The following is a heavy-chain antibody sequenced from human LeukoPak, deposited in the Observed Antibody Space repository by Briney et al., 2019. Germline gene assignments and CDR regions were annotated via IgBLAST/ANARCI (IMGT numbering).Heavy chain of an antibody. CDR3: ARAVNWFEL. V-gene: IGHV4-59*01. J-gene: IGHJ5*02. Sequence: PSETLSLTCTVSGGSIGSFYWTWIRQPPGKGLEWIGYIYYSGSTNHNPSLKSRVTISVDTSKNQFSLKLRSVTAADTAVYYCARAVNWFELWGQGTLVTVSS. CDR1: GGSIGSFY. CDR2: IYYSGST.